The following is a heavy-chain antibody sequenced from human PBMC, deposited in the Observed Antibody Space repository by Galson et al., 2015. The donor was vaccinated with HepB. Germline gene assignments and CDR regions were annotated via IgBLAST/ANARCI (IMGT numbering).Heavy chain of an antibody. D-gene: IGHD3-22*01. CDR2: TYSRSKWYT. CDR3: ARGVRSAFDY. Sequence: ISGDSVSSNSAAWNWIRQSPSRGLEWLGRTYSRSKWYTDYAVSVKGRITINPDTSKNQLSLQLNSVTPEDTAVYYCARGVRSAFDYWGQGTLVTVSS. J-gene: IGHJ4*02. CDR1: GDSVSSNSAA. V-gene: IGHV6-1*01.